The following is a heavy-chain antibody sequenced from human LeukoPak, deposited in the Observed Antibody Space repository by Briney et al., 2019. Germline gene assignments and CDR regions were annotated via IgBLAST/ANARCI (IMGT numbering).Heavy chain of an antibody. CDR1: GYTFTSYD. J-gene: IGHJ6*03. V-gene: IGHV1-8*01. CDR3: ARKSPSSSSSLYYYMDV. Sequence: ASVKVSCKASGYTFTSYDINWVRQATGQGLEWMGWMNPNSGNTGYAQKFQGRVTMTRNTSISTAYMELSSLRSEDTAVYYCARKSPSSSSSLYYYMDVWGKGTTVTVSS. D-gene: IGHD6-6*01. CDR2: MNPNSGNT.